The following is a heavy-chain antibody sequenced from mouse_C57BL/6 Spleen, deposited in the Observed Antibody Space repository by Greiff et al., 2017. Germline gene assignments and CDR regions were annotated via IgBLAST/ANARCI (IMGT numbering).Heavy chain of an antibody. V-gene: IGHV3-6*01. CDR3: ARERYDYGYFDY. Sequence: EVQLQQSGPGLVKPSQSLSLTCSVTGYSITSGYYWNWIRQFPGNKLEWMGYISYDGSNNYNPSLKNRISITRDTSKNQFFLKLNSVTTEDTATYYCARERYDYGYFDYWGQGTTLTVSS. J-gene: IGHJ2*01. CDR1: GYSITSGYY. D-gene: IGHD2-4*01. CDR2: ISYDGSN.